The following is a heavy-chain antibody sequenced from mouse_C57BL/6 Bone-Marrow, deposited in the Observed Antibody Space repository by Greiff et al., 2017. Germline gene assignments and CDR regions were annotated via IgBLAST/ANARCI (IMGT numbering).Heavy chain of an antibody. D-gene: IGHD4-1*01. V-gene: IGHV1-15*01. CDR1: GYTFTDYE. CDR3: TRWEGFAY. Sequence: QVQLQQSGAELVRPGASVTLSCKASGYTFTDYEMHWVKQTPVHGLEWIGAIDPGTGGTAYNQKFKGKAILTADKSSSTAYMQLRSLTSEDSAVYYCTRWEGFAYWGQGTLVTVSA. J-gene: IGHJ3*01. CDR2: IDPGTGGT.